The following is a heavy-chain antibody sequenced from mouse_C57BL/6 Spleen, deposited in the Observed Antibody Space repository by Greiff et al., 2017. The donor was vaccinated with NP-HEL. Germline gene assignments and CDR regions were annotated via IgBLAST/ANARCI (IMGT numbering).Heavy chain of an antibody. CDR3: ARQAVVAPHWYFDV. D-gene: IGHD1-1*01. CDR2: ISSGGSYT. V-gene: IGHV5-6*01. J-gene: IGHJ1*03. Sequence: EVKVVESGGDLVKPGGSLKLSCAASGFTFSSYGMSWVRQTPDKRLEWVATISSGGSYTYYPDSVKGRFTISRDNAKNTLYLQMSSLKSEDTAMYYCARQAVVAPHWYFDVWGTGTTVTVSS. CDR1: GFTFSSYG.